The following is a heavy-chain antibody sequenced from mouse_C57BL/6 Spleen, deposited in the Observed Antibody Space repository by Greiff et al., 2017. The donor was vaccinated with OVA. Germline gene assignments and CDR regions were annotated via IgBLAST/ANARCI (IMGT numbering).Heavy chain of an antibody. J-gene: IGHJ1*03. CDR2: INPSNGGT. CDR1: GYTFTSYW. V-gene: IGHV1-53*01. CDR3: AREGTGYWYFDV. D-gene: IGHD3-3*01. Sequence: VQLQQSGTELVKPGASVKLSCKASGYTFTSYWMHWVKQRPGQGLEWIGNINPSNGGTNYNEKFKSKATLTVDKSSSTAYMQLSSLTSEDSAVYYCAREGTGYWYFDVWGTGTTVTVSS.